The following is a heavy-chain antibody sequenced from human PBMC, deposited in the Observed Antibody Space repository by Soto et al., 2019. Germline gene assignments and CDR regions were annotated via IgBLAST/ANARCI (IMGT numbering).Heavy chain of an antibody. CDR2: INHSGST. J-gene: IGHJ4*02. D-gene: IGHD2-2*01. CDR3: ARANAWGDCSSTSRPYYFDY. V-gene: IGHV4-34*01. CDR1: GGSFSGYY. Sequence: SETLSLTCAVYGGSFSGYYWSWIRQPPGKGLEWIGEINHSGSTNYNPSLKSRVTISVDTSKNQFSLKLSSVTAADTAVYYCARANAWGDCSSTSRPYYFDYWGQGTLLTVSS.